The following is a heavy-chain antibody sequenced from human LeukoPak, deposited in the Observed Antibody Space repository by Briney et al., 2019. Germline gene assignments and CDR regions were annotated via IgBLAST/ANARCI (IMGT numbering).Heavy chain of an antibody. CDR3: ARYYSGIPWELLQARYWFDP. CDR1: GGSIRSGDFY. CDR2: IYYSGST. Sequence: SQTLSLTCTVSGGSIRSGDFYWSWVRQPPGKGLEWIGYIYYSGSTNYNPSLKSRVTISVATSKNQFSLKLSSVTAADTAVYYCARYYSGIPWELLQARYWFDPWGQGTLVTVSS. V-gene: IGHV4-61*08. D-gene: IGHD1-26*01. J-gene: IGHJ5*02.